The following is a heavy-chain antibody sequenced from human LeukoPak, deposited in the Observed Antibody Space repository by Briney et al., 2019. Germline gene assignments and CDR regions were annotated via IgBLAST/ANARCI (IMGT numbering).Heavy chain of an antibody. J-gene: IGHJ4*02. V-gene: IGHV3-74*01. D-gene: IGHD4-23*01. CDR1: GFTFSSYW. Sequence: PGGSLRLSCAASGFTFSSYWMHWVRQAPGKGLVWVSRINSDGSNTNYADSVRGRFTISRDNAKNTLYLQMNSLRAEDSAVYYCARGSYDVSSGYYWGQGTLLTVSS. CDR2: INSDGSNT. CDR3: ARGSYDVSSGYY.